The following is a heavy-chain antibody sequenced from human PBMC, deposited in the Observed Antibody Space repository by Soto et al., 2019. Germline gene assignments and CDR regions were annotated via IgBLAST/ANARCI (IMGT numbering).Heavy chain of an antibody. CDR1: GYTFTSYD. CDR3: ARRGYRSSWYYYSCYGMDV. CDR2: MNTNSGNT. Sequence: QVQLVQSGAEVKKPGASVKVSCKASGYTFTSYDINWVRQATGQGLEWMGWMNTNSGNTGYAQKFQGSVTMTRNTIISTAYMELRSLRAEDKVLYYCARRGYRSSWYYYSCYGMDVWGQGTTVTVSS. J-gene: IGHJ6*02. D-gene: IGHD6-13*01. V-gene: IGHV1-8*01.